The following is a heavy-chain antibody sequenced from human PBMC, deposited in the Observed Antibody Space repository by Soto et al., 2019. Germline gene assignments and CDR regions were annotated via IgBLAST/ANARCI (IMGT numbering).Heavy chain of an antibody. CDR2: IYYSGST. Sequence: SETLSLTCTVSGGSISSGDYYWSWIRQPPGKGLEWIGYIYYSGSTYYNPSLKSRVTISVDTSKNQFSLKLSSVTAADTAVYYCARGGAGGEPYYFDYWGQGTLVTVSS. CDR3: ARGGAGGEPYYFDY. V-gene: IGHV4-30-4*01. D-gene: IGHD2-15*01. J-gene: IGHJ4*02. CDR1: GGSISSGDYY.